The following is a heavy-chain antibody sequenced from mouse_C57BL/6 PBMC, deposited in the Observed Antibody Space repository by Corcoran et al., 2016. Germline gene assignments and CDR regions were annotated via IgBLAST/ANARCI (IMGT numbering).Heavy chain of an antibody. CDR3: ARETTVVATDYAMDY. CDR2: INTYSGVP. V-gene: IGHV9-3*01. J-gene: IGHJ4*01. D-gene: IGHD1-1*01. Sequence: QIQLVQSGPELKKPGETVKISCKASGYTFTTYGMSWVKQAPGKGLKWMGWINTYSGVPTYADDFKGRFAFSLETSASTAYSQINNLKNEDTATYVCARETTVVATDYAMDYWGQGTSVTVSS. CDR1: GYTFTTYG.